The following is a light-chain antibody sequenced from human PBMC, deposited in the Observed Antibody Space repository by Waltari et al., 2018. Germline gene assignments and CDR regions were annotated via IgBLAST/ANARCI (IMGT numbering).Light chain of an antibody. Sequence: DIQMTQSPSSLSASVGDRVAITCRASQSVDNYLNWYRQRPGKAPELLIYAASSLQGGVLSRFTGSGYGTDFTLTISSLQSEDFATYYCQQSYSMPRTFGQGTKLEI. V-gene: IGKV1-39*01. CDR1: QSVDNY. J-gene: IGKJ2*01. CDR3: QQSYSMPRT. CDR2: AAS.